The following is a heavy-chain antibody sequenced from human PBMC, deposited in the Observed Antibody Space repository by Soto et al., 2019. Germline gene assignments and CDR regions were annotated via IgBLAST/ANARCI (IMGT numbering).Heavy chain of an antibody. J-gene: IGHJ5*02. Sequence: GGSLRLSCAASGFTFSSYAMHWVRQAPGKGLEWVAVISYDGSNKYYADSVKGRFTISRDNSKNTLYLQMNSLRAEDTAVYYGARYQSYYYDSSGWGWFDPWGQGTLVTVSS. D-gene: IGHD3-22*01. CDR3: ARYQSYYYDSSGWGWFDP. CDR1: GFTFSSYA. V-gene: IGHV3-30*04. CDR2: ISYDGSNK.